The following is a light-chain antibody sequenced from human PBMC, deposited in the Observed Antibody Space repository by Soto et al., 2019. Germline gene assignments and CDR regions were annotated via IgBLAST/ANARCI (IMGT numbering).Light chain of an antibody. Sequence: QSVLTQPPSVSGAPGQRVTISCTGSSSNIGAGYDVHWYQQLPGTAPKLLIYGNSNRPSGVPDRFSGSKSGTSASLAITGLQAEDEADYYCQSYDSSLSGGVGVFGGGTKLTVL. CDR1: SSNIGAGYD. J-gene: IGLJ2*01. V-gene: IGLV1-40*01. CDR3: QSYDSSLSGGVGV. CDR2: GNS.